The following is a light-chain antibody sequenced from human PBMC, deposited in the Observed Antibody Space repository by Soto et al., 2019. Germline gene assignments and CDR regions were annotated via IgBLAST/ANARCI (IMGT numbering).Light chain of an antibody. CDR1: QDISNY. J-gene: IGKJ4*01. Sequence: DIQMTQSPSSLSASVGDRVTITCQASQDISNYLNWYQQKPGKAPKLLIYDASNLETGVPSRFXGSGSVTDFTITISSLQPEDIATYYCHQYDNLPPLTFGGGTKLEIK. CDR3: HQYDNLPPLT. CDR2: DAS. V-gene: IGKV1-33*01.